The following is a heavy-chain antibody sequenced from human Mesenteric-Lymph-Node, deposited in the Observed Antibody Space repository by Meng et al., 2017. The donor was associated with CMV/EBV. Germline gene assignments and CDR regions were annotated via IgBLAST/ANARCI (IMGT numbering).Heavy chain of an antibody. J-gene: IGHJ4*02. Sequence: GGSLRLSCIASGFIFGDYAVSWVRQAPGKGLEWVGFTRSKAFGGTTEYAASVKGRFTLSRDDSKSIAYLHMNSLKTEDTGVYYCTRVLAGKGENYWGQGTLVTVSS. CDR3: TRVLAGKGENY. V-gene: IGHV3-49*04. D-gene: IGHD6-19*01. CDR2: TRSKAFGGTT. CDR1: GFIFGDYA.